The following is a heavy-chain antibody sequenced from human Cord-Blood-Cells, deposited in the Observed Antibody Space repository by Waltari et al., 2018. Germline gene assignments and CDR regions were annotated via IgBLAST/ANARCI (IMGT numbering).Heavy chain of an antibody. Sequence: EVQLVQSGAEVKKPGESLKISCKGSGYSFTSYWIGWVRQMPGKGLEWMGIIYPGDSDTRDSPSFQGQVTISADKSISTAYLQWSSLKASDTAMYYCARPRPRNYDILTGAFDIWGQGTMVTVSS. V-gene: IGHV5-51*01. CDR2: IYPGDSDT. CDR1: GYSFTSYW. D-gene: IGHD3-9*01. CDR3: ARPRPRNYDILTGAFDI. J-gene: IGHJ3*02.